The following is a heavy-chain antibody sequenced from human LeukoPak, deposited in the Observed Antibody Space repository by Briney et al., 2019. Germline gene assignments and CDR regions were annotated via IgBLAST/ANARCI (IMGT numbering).Heavy chain of an antibody. D-gene: IGHD1-26*01. CDR1: GFTFSSYA. CDR2: ISGSGGST. CDR3: AKDPKRGSTGFDP. Sequence: PGGSLRLSCAASGFTFSSYAMSWVRQAPGKGLEWVSGISGSGGSTYYADPVKGRFTISRDNSKNTLYLQMNSLRAEDTAVYYCAKDPKRGSTGFDPWGQGTLVTVSS. V-gene: IGHV3-23*01. J-gene: IGHJ5*02.